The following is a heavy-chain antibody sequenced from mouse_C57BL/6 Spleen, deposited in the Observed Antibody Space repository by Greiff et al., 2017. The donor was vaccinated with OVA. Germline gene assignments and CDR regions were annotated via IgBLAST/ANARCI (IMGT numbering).Heavy chain of an antibody. CDR1: GYTFTSYW. CDR2: IDPSDSYT. V-gene: IGHV1-69*01. J-gene: IGHJ1*03. CDR3: ASHYYGRDV. Sequence: VQLQQPGAELVMPGASVKLSCKASGYTFTSYWMHWVKQRPGQGLEWIGEIDPSDSYTNYNQKFKGKSTLTVDKSSSTAYMQLSSLTSEDSAVYYCASHYYGRDVWGTGTTVTVSS. D-gene: IGHD1-1*01.